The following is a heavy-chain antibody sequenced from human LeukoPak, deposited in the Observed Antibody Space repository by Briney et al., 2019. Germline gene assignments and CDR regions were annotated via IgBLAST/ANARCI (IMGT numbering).Heavy chain of an antibody. CDR3: ARRPHYYDSSGYNGNYFDY. CDR2: IYYTGST. V-gene: IGHV4-59*01. D-gene: IGHD3-22*01. Sequence: SETLSLTCTVSGGSITNYYWSWIRQPPGKGLEWIGYIYYTGSTNYNPSLKSRVTISIDTSNNQFSLKLSSVTAADTAVYYCARRPHYYDSSGYNGNYFDYWGQGTLVTVSS. J-gene: IGHJ4*02. CDR1: GGSITNYY.